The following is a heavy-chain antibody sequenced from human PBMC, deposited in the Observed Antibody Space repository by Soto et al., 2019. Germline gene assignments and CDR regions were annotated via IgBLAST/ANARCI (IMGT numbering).Heavy chain of an antibody. J-gene: IGHJ6*03. D-gene: IGHD3-10*01. CDR2: ISWNSGSI. V-gene: IGHV3-9*01. CDR1: GFTFDDYA. CDR3: AKDSGSGRSNYMDV. Sequence: GGSLRLSCAASGFTFDDYAMHWVRQAPGKGLEWVSGISWNSGSIGYADSVKGRFTISRDNAKNSLYLQMNSLRAEDTALYYCAKDSGSGRSNYMDVWGKGTTVTVSS.